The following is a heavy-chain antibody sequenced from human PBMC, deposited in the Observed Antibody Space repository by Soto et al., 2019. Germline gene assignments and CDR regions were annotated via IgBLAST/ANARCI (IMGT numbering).Heavy chain of an antibody. D-gene: IGHD3-10*01. Sequence: ASVKVSCKASGYTFTSYYMHWVRQAPGQGLEWLGWINPNSGDTNYAQKFQDRVTVTRDTSITTAYMELSRLRSDDTAVYYCAKNLLVTLADALDIWGQGTTVSVS. CDR3: AKNLLVTLADALDI. CDR2: INPNSGDT. CDR1: GYTFTSYY. J-gene: IGHJ3*02. V-gene: IGHV1-2*02.